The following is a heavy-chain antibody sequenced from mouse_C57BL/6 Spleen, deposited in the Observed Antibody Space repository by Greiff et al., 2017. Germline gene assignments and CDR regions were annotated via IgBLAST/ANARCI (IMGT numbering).Heavy chain of an antibody. J-gene: IGHJ2*01. Sequence: VQLQQPGAELVKPGASVKLSCKASGYTFTSYWMHWVKQRPGQGLEWIGMIHPNSGSNNYNEKFKSKATLTVDKSSSTAYMQLSSLTSEDSAVYYCARRGTTVVAGGYWGQGTTLTVSS. CDR3: ARRGTTVVAGGY. V-gene: IGHV1-64*01. D-gene: IGHD1-1*01. CDR1: GYTFTSYW. CDR2: IHPNSGSN.